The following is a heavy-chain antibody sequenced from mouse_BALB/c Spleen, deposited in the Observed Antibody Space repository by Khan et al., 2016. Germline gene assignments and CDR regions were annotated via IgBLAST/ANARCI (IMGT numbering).Heavy chain of an antibody. CDR3: AMGDYDRGYYYSIDY. CDR2: ISTGGDI. J-gene: IGHJ4*01. CDR1: GFTFSSYV. Sequence: EVELVESGGGLVKPGGSLKLSCAASGFTFSSYVMSWVRQTPEQRLEWVASISTGGDIYYPDSVKGRFTISRANARNILYLQMASLRSEDTAMYYCAMGDYDRGYYYSIDYWGQGTSVTVSS. V-gene: IGHV5-6-5*01. D-gene: IGHD2-13*01.